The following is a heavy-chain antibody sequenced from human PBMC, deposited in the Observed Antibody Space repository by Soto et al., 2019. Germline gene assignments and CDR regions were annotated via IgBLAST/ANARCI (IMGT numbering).Heavy chain of an antibody. CDR3: ARDGFQAEYDSSGYDRGGFDY. D-gene: IGHD3-22*01. CDR1: GGTFSSYA. J-gene: IGHJ4*02. Sequence: ASVKVSCKASGGTFSSYAISWVRQAPGQGLEWMGGIIPIFGTANYAQKFQGRVTITADESTSTAYMELSSLRSEDTAVYYCARDGFQAEYDSSGYDRGGFDYWGQGTLVTVSS. CDR2: IIPIFGTA. V-gene: IGHV1-69*13.